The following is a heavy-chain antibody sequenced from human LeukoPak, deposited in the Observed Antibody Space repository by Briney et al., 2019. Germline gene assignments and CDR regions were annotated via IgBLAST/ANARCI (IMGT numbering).Heavy chain of an antibody. D-gene: IGHD3-3*01. CDR1: GGSISSYY. CDR3: ARAPADFWSGYPGYFDL. Sequence: SETLSLTCTVSGGSISSYYWSWIRQPPGKGLEWIGYIYYSGSTYYNPSLKSRVTISVDTSKNQFSLKLSSVTAADTAVYYCARAPADFWSGYPGYFDLWGRGTLVTVSS. J-gene: IGHJ2*01. CDR2: IYYSGST. V-gene: IGHV4-59*06.